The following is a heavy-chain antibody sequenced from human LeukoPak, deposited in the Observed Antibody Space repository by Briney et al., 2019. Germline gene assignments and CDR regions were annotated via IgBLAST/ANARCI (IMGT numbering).Heavy chain of an antibody. CDR3: ARGGGGGYYYFDY. CDR2: IYSSGST. J-gene: IGHJ4*02. V-gene: IGHV4-59*08. D-gene: IGHD1-26*01. CDR1: GGSISSYY. Sequence: SETLSLTCTVSGGSISSYYWSWIRQPPGKGLEWIGYIYSSGSTNYSPSLKSRVTISVGTSKNQFSLKLYSVTAADTAVYYCARGGGGGYYYFDYWGRGTLVTVSS.